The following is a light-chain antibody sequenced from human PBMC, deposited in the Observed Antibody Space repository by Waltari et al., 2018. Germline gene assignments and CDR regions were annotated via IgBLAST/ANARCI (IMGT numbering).Light chain of an antibody. J-gene: IGLJ1*01. V-gene: IGLV2-8*01. CDR1: SSDVGIYTY. CDR2: EVN. Sequence: QSALTQPPSASGSPGQSVTISCTGTSSDVGIYTYVPWYQQYPGKAPKVMIYEVNKRPSGVPDRFSGSKFGNTASLTVSGLQAEDEADYYCSSYAGGNKFVFGTGTKVTVL. CDR3: SSYAGGNKFV.